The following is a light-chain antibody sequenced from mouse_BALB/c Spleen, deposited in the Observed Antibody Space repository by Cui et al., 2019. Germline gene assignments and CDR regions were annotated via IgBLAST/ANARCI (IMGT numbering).Light chain of an antibody. CDR2: STS. J-gene: IGKJ1*01. CDR3: QQWSSYPWT. Sequence: QIALTQSPAIMSAPLGEEITLTCSASSSGSYIHWYQQKSSTPPKLLIYSTSNLASGVPSRFSGSGSGTFYSLTISSVEAEDAADYYCQQWSSYPWTFGGSTKLEIK. CDR1: SSGSY. V-gene: IGKV4-80*01.